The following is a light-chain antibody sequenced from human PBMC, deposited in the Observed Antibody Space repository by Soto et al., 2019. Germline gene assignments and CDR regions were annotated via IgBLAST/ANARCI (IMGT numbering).Light chain of an antibody. CDR3: QQYGSSPPRT. J-gene: IGKJ3*01. Sequence: EIVLTQSPGTLSLSPGERAALSCRASQSVSSNYLSWYQQKPGQAPRLLIYGASRRAAGIPDRFSGSGSGTDFTLIISRLEPEDFAVYYCQQYGSSPPRTFGPGTKVDIK. CDR1: QSVSSNY. V-gene: IGKV3-20*01. CDR2: GAS.